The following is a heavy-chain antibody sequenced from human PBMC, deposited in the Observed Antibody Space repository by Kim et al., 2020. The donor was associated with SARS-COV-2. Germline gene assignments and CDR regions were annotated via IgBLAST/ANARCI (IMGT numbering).Heavy chain of an antibody. Sequence: GGSLRLSCAASGIPFSAYAMSWVRQAPGKGLEWVSAIGAGGSDTYYADSVKGRFTIPRDNSKNTGYLQMNSLRAEDTAIYFCTKPPYSNHLYYWSQGTLVTVSS. CDR1: GIPFSAYA. CDR2: IGAGGSDT. J-gene: IGHJ4*02. V-gene: IGHV3-23*01. D-gene: IGHD6-13*01. CDR3: TKPPYSNHLYY.